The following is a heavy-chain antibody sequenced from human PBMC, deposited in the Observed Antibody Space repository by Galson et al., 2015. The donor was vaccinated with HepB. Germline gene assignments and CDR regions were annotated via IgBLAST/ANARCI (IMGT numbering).Heavy chain of an antibody. CDR1: GYTFTSYG. CDR3: ARGDDSSGYYYEGYFDL. J-gene: IGHJ2*01. V-gene: IGHV1-18*01. D-gene: IGHD3-22*01. CDR2: ISAYNGNT. Sequence: SVKVSCKASGYTFTSYGISWVRQAPGQGLEWMGWISAYNGNTNYAQKLQGRVTMTTDTSTSTAYMELRSLRPDDTAVYYCARGDDSSGYYYEGYFDLWGRGTLVTVSS.